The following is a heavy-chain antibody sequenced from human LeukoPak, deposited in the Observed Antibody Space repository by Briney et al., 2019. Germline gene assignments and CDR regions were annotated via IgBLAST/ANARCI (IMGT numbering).Heavy chain of an antibody. CDR3: ARGRYCGGDCYPRRFDP. CDR2: MNPNSGNT. Sequence: ASVKVSCKASGYTFTSYDINWVRQAPGQGLEWMGWMNPNSGNTGYAQKFQGRVTMTRNTSISTAYMELSSLRSEDTAVYYCARGRYCGGDCYPRRFDPWGQGTLVTVSS. V-gene: IGHV1-8*01. J-gene: IGHJ5*02. CDR1: GYTFTSYD. D-gene: IGHD2-21*02.